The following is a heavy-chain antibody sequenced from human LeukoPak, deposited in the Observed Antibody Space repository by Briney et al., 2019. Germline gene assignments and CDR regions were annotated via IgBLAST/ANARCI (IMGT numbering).Heavy chain of an antibody. CDR1: GFSVTDKS. Sequence: GGSLRLSCAASGFSVTDKSMAWVRQAPGKGLDCISIIYRGQVTSYADSVRGRFIISRDSGTNTLYLQMDSLRADDAATYYCARVVAAIALRDYHYVDVWGKGTMVAVSS. CDR3: ARVVAAIALRDYHYVDV. V-gene: IGHV3-53*01. CDR2: IYRGQVT. J-gene: IGHJ6*03. D-gene: IGHD2-21*02.